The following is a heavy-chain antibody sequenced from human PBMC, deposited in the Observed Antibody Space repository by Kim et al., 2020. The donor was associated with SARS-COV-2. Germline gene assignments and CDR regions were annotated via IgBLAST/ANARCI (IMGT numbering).Heavy chain of an antibody. CDR2: INHSGST. Sequence: SETLSLTCSVYGGSFSGYYWSWIRQPPGKGLEWIGEINHSGSTNYNPSLKSHVTISVDTSKDRFSLRLSSVTAADTGVYYCARGYRFPDVCPFDSWGQAT. CDR3: ARGYRFPDVCPFDS. CDR1: GGSFSGYY. J-gene: IGHJ4*02. V-gene: IGHV4-34*01.